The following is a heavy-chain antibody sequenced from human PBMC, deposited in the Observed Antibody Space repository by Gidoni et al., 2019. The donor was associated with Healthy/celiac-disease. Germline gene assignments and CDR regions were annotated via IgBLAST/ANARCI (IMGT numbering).Heavy chain of an antibody. CDR3: ARGLGSGSSNWFDP. J-gene: IGHJ5*02. Sequence: QVQLQESGPGLVKPSQTLTLTCTVSGGSISSGDYYWSWIRQPPGQGLEWIGSIYYSGRTYYNPSLKSRVTISVDTSKNQFSLKLSSVTAADTAVYYCARGLGSGSSNWFDPWGQGTLVTVSS. CDR2: IYYSGRT. V-gene: IGHV4-30-4*01. D-gene: IGHD3-10*01. CDR1: GGSISSGDYY.